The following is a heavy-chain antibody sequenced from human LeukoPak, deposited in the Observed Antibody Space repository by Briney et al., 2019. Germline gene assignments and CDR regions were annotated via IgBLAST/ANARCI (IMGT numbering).Heavy chain of an antibody. CDR3: ASPSLASGKYYEY. CDR2: VNPDSGDT. Sequence: ASVKVSCKASRYTFSNNYMHWVRQAPGQGLEWMGWVNPDSGDTKYEQKFQGRVTMTRDTSINTAYMELSGLRSDDTAVYYCASPSLASGKYYEYWGQGTLVTVSS. V-gene: IGHV1-2*02. J-gene: IGHJ4*02. CDR1: RYTFSNNY. D-gene: IGHD3-10*01.